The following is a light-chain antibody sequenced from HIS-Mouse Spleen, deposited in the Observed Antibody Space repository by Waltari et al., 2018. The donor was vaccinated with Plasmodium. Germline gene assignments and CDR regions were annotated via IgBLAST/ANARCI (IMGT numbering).Light chain of an antibody. V-gene: IGKV3-11*01. Sequence: IVLTQSPATLSLSPGERATLSCRPSQSVSSYLAWYQPKPCQATRLLIYAASNRDSGSPARFSGSGAGTDFTLTMSSLVPEDFAVYYCQQRSNWPRVLTFGGGTKVEIK. CDR3: QQRSNWPRVLT. CDR1: QSVSSY. CDR2: AAS. J-gene: IGKJ4*01.